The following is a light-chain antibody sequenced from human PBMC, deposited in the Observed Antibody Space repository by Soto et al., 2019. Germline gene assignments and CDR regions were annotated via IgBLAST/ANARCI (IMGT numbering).Light chain of an antibody. J-gene: IGKJ4*01. V-gene: IGKV3-15*01. CDR3: QQYNNWPLT. Sequence: EIVMTQSPATLSVSPGGRATLSCRASHRVSSYLAWYQQKPGQAPRLLIYATSTRATGIPARFSGSGSGTEFTLTISSLQSEDFAVYYCQQYNNWPLTFGGGTKVDI. CDR2: ATS. CDR1: HRVSSY.